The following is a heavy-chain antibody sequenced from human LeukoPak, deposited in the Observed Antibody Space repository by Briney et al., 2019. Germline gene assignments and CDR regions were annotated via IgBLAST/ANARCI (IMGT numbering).Heavy chain of an antibody. D-gene: IGHD6-25*01. CDR3: ASSRGYTSGLWYYYMDV. CDR2: INNSGTT. CDR1: GASFSGYY. J-gene: IGHJ6*03. V-gene: IGHV4-34*01. Sequence: PSETLSLTCAVYGASFSGYYWSWIHQPPGQGLEWIAEINNSGTTNYNPSLKGRVTISVDTSKNQFSLRLSSVTAADTAVYYCASSRGYTSGLWYYYMDVWGKGTTVTVSS.